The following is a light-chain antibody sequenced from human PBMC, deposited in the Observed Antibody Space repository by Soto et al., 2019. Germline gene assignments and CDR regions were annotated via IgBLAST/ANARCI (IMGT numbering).Light chain of an antibody. CDR2: AAS. J-gene: IGKJ1*01. V-gene: IGKV1-39*01. CDR1: QIISTY. Sequence: DIQMTQSPSSLPASVGDRVTSICRASQIISTYLNWYQQRAGLAARLLIYAASSLQSGVTPRFSGSGSGTDFTLTISSLQPEDFATYFCQQTYSAPPTVGQVTKVDIK. CDR3: QQTYSAPPT.